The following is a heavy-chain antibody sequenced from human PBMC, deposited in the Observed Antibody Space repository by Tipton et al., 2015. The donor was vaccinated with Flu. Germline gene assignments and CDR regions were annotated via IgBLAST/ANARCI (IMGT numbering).Heavy chain of an antibody. V-gene: IGHV4-38-2*02. CDR3: ARDILSYCSGGTCYPRSGMDV. J-gene: IGHJ6*02. CDR2: IYHSGST. Sequence: TLSLTCAVSGYSISSGYYWGWIRQPPGKGLEWIGSIYHSGSTYYNPSLKSRVTISVDTSKNQFSLKLSSVTAADTAVYYCARDILSYCSGGTCYPRSGMDVWGQGTTVTVSS. D-gene: IGHD2-15*01. CDR1: GYSISSGYY.